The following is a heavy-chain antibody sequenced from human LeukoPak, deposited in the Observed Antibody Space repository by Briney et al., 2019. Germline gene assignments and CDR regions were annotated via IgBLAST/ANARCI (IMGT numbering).Heavy chain of an antibody. CDR2: MSPNSGNT. CDR1: GYTFTSYD. Sequence: GASVKVSCKASGYTFTSYDINWVRQATGQGLEWMGWMSPNSGNTGYAQKFQGRVTMTRNTSISTAYMELSSLRSEDKAVYYCAREYYYDSPCWFDPWGQGTLVTVSS. CDR3: AREYYYDSPCWFDP. V-gene: IGHV1-8*01. J-gene: IGHJ5*02. D-gene: IGHD3-22*01.